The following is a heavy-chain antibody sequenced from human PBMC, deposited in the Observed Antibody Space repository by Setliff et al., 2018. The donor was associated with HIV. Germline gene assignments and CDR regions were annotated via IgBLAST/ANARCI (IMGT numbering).Heavy chain of an antibody. CDR1: GYSISSGYY. D-gene: IGHD2-21*01. Sequence: SETLSLTCVVSGYSISSGYYWGWIRQPPGTGLEWIGSFYHSTTYYNPSLKSRVTISVDTSKNQFSLKLISVTAADPAVYYCARYGGNSFWFDPWGQGTLVTVSS. CDR3: ARYGGNSFWFDP. V-gene: IGHV4-38-2*01. J-gene: IGHJ5*02. CDR2: FYHSTT.